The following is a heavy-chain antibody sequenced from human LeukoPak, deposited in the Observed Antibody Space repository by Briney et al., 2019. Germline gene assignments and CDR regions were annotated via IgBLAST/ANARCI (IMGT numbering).Heavy chain of an antibody. CDR1: GFTFRSFA. Sequence: PGGSLRLSCEASGFTFRSFAMSWVRQAPGKGLEWLSGISASGHYIYNADSVKGRLTISRDNSKNTLYIEINSLRAEDTAVYYCARDGSWGDYQFYFYMDVWGKGTTVTVSS. V-gene: IGHV3-23*01. D-gene: IGHD2-2*01. CDR2: ISASGHYI. J-gene: IGHJ6*03. CDR3: ARDGSWGDYQFYFYMDV.